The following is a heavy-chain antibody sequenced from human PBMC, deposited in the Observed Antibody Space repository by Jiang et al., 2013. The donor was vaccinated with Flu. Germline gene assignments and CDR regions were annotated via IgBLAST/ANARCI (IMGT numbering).Heavy chain of an antibody. CDR2: IKSKTDGGTT. D-gene: IGHD4-23*01. CDR1: GFTFSTAW. Sequence: PGGSLRLSCAASGFTFSTAWMSWVRQAPGKGLEWVGRIKSKTDGGTTDYAAPVKGRFTISRDDSKNTLYLQMNSLKTEDTAVYYCTTRTTVVPFQHWGQGTLVTVSS. J-gene: IGHJ1*01. V-gene: IGHV3-15*01. CDR3: TTRTTVVPFQH.